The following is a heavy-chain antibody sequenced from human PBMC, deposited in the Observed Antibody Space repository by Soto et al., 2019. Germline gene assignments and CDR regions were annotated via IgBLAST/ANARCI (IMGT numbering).Heavy chain of an antibody. CDR2: IIPIFGTA. CDR1: GGTFSSYA. CDR3: ARGVEXEAYYYDSSGPTRGFDP. V-gene: IGHV1-69*13. D-gene: IGHD3-22*01. J-gene: IGHJ5*02. Sequence: SVKVSCKASGGTFSSYAISWVRQAPGQGLEWMGGIIPIFGTANYAQKFQGRVTITADESTSTAYMELSSLRSEDTAVYYCARGVEXEAYYYDSSGPTRGFDPWGQGTLVTVSS.